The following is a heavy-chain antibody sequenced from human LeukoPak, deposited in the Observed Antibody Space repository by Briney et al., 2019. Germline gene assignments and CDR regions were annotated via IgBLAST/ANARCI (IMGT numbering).Heavy chain of an antibody. V-gene: IGHV3-23*01. CDR3: AKERVSHIYYDSSGFSLFGY. CDR2: ISGSGGST. Sequence: GGSLRLSCAASGFTFSSYAMSWVRQAPGKGLEWVSAISGSGGSTYYADSVKGRFTISRDNSKNTLYLQMNSLRAEDTAVYYCAKERVSHIYYDSSGFSLFGYWGQGTLVTVSS. D-gene: IGHD3-22*01. CDR1: GFTFSSYA. J-gene: IGHJ4*02.